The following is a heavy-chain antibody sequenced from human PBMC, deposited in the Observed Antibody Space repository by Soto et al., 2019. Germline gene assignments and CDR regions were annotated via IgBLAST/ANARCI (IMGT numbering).Heavy chain of an antibody. Sequence: SETLSLTCTVSGDSLRSSYHYWGWIRQCPGKGLEWIGSIYYTWNTYYNPSLKRRVSLSVAMATNEISLRLRAEGVADTAAYFCLRLEKYAGEFTRKFGCWGRGVLVTV. CDR3: LRLEKYAGEFTRKFGC. CDR1: GDSLRSSYHY. J-gene: IGHJ4*02. D-gene: IGHD3-16*01. CDR2: IYYTWNT. V-gene: IGHV4-39*01.